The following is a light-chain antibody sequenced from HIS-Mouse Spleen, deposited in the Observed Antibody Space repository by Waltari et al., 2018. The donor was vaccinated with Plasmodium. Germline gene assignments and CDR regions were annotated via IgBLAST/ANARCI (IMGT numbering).Light chain of an antibody. Sequence: SYELTPPPSVSVSPGQTASITCSGDKLGDKYAFWYQQTPGQSTVLVIYQDTKRPSGIPERFAGSNSGNTATLTISGTQAMDEADYYCQAWDSSTVVFGGGTKLTVL. V-gene: IGLV3-1*01. J-gene: IGLJ2*01. CDR1: KLGDKY. CDR3: QAWDSSTVV. CDR2: QDT.